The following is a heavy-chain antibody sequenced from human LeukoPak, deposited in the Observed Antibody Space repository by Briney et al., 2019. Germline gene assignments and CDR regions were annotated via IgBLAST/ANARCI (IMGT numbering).Heavy chain of an antibody. CDR3: ARHSRGLGSGASFDY. J-gene: IGHJ4*02. CDR1: GGSISSSSYF. CDR2: IYYSGTT. Sequence: SPSETLSLTCTVSGGSISSSSYFWGWIRQPPGKGLEWIASIYYSGTTYDNPSLKSRDTISVDTSKNQFSLNLSSATAADTAVYFCARHSRGLGSGASFDYWGQGTLVTVSS. D-gene: IGHD6-19*01. V-gene: IGHV4-39*01.